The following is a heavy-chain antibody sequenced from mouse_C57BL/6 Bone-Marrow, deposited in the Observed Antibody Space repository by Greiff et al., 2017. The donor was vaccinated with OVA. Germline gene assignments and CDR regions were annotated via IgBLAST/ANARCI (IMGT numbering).Heavy chain of an antibody. CDR1: GFSLTSYG. V-gene: IGHV2-2*01. CDR2: IWSGGST. Sequence: VKLMESGPGLVQPSQSLSITCTVSGFSLTSYGVHWVRQSPGKGLEWLGVIWSGGSTDYNAAFISRLSISKDNSKSQVFFKMNSLQADDTAIYYCARKDYGSSGFAYWGQGTLVTVSA. D-gene: IGHD1-1*01. J-gene: IGHJ3*01. CDR3: ARKDYGSSGFAY.